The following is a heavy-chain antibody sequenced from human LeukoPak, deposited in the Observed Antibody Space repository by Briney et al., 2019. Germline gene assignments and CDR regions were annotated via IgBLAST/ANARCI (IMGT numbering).Heavy chain of an antibody. CDR1: GFTFSSYA. D-gene: IGHD2-8*02. CDR3: AKDLSLVGYYYYGMDV. Sequence: PGGSLRLSCAASGFTFSSYAMSWVRQAPGKGLECVSAISGSGGSTYYADSVKGRFTISRDNSTNMLYLQMNSLRAEDTAVYYCAKDLSLVGYYYYGMDVWGQGTTVTVSS. J-gene: IGHJ6*02. CDR2: ISGSGGST. V-gene: IGHV3-23*01.